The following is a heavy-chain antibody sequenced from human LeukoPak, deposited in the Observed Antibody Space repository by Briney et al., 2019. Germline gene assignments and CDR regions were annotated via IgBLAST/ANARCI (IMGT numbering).Heavy chain of an antibody. D-gene: IGHD4-23*01. Sequence: GGSLRLSCRSSGFTFGDYVMTWVRQAPGKGLEWVGFIRSKVYGGTKEYAASVKGRFIISRDDSKSIAYLQMNSLETEDTAVYYCTRDYGGFDYWGQGTLVTVSS. CDR1: GFTFGDYV. CDR2: IRSKVYGGTK. CDR3: TRDYGGFDY. V-gene: IGHV3-49*04. J-gene: IGHJ4*02.